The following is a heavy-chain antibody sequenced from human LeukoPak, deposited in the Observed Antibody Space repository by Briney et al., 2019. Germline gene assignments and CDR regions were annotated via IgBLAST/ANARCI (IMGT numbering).Heavy chain of an antibody. J-gene: IGHJ4*02. CDR2: ITSSGTGT. CDR1: GFTFNIYA. Sequence: GRSLRLSCAASGFTFNIYAMSWVRQAPGKGLEWVSSITSSGTGTFYAESVKGRFTISRDNSESTLYLQMNSLRAEDTAVYYCAKDRPNYYDSSGHYYRRNGDYWGQGTLVTVSS. V-gene: IGHV3-23*01. CDR3: AKDRPNYYDSSGHYYRRNGDY. D-gene: IGHD3-22*01.